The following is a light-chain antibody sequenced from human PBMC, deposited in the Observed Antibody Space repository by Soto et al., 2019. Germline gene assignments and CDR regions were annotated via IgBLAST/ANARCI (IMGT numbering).Light chain of an antibody. J-gene: IGLJ2*01. V-gene: IGLV2-14*01. CDR3: SSYTTTATVL. CDR1: SNDVGGYNY. Sequence: QAVVTQPASVSGSPGQSITISCTGTSNDVGGYNYVSWYQQHPGKVPKLMIYEVSNRPSGVSNRFSGSKSGNTASLTVSGLQAEDEADYYCSSYTTTATVLFGGGTKLTVL. CDR2: EVS.